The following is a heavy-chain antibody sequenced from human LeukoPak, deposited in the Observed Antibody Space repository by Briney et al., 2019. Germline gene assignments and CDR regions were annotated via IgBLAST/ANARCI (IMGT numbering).Heavy chain of an antibody. D-gene: IGHD6-19*01. Sequence: GGSLRLSCAASGFTFSSYGMHWVRQAPGKGLEWVAVISYDGSNKYYADSVKGRFTISRHNSKNTLYLQMNSLRAEDTAVYYCARTVTAVVGQDIWGQGTMVTVSS. CDR2: ISYDGSNK. V-gene: IGHV3-30*03. CDR1: GFTFSSYG. J-gene: IGHJ3*02. CDR3: ARTVTAVVGQDI.